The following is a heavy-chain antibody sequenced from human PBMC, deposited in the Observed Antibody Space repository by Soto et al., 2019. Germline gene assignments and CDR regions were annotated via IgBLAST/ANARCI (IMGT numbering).Heavy chain of an antibody. D-gene: IGHD2-15*01. CDR3: AREATSKYCSGGSCQYYFDY. J-gene: IGHJ4*02. Sequence: QVQLVESGGGVVQPGRSLRLSCAASGFTFRSYGMHWVRQAPGKGLEWVAVIWYDGSNKYYADSVKGRFTISRDNSKNTLYLQMNSLRAEDTAVYYCAREATSKYCSGGSCQYYFDYWGQGTLVTVSS. CDR2: IWYDGSNK. CDR1: GFTFRSYG. V-gene: IGHV3-33*01.